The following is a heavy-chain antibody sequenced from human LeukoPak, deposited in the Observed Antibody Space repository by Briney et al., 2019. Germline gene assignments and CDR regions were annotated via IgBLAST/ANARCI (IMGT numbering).Heavy chain of an antibody. V-gene: IGHV3-21*01. J-gene: IGHJ4*02. CDR2: ISSSSSYI. D-gene: IGHD6-13*01. CDR3: AREAAAGPFFEY. CDR1: GFTFSSYS. Sequence: GGSLRLSCAASGFTFSSYSMNWVRRAPGKGLEWVSSISSSSSYIYYADSVKGRFTISRDNAKNSLYLQMNSLRAEDTTVYYCAREAAAGPFFEYWGQGTLVTVSS.